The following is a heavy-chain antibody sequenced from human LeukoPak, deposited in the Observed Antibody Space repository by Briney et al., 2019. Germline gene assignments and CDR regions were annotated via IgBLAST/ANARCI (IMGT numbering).Heavy chain of an antibody. J-gene: IGHJ4*02. V-gene: IGHV1-18*01. CDR1: GYTFSSYG. CDR3: ARAGGPVGACNY. D-gene: IGHD1-26*01. CDR2: ITVYNGNT. Sequence: ASVKVSCKASGYTFSSYGISWVRQAPGQGLEWMGWITVYNGNTNYAQKLQGRVTMTTDTSTSTAYMELRSLRSDDTAVYYCARAGGPVGACNYWGQGTLVTVSS.